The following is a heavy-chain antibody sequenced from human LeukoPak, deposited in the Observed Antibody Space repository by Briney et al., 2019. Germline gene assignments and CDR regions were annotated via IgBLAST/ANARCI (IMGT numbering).Heavy chain of an antibody. J-gene: IGHJ6*03. CDR1: GFTFSSYG. CDR3: ASGTGLAYSYYYLDV. D-gene: IGHD2-8*02. CDR2: ISYDGSNR. V-gene: IGHV3-30*03. Sequence: GGSLRLSCAASGFTFSSYGMHWVRQAPGKGLEWVAVISYDGSNRYYADSVKGRFTISRDNAKNSLYLQMNSLRAEDTAVYYYASGTGLAYSYYYLDVWGKGTTVTISS.